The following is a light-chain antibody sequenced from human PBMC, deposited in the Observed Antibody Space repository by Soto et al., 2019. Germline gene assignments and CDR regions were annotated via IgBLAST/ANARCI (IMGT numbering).Light chain of an antibody. CDR3: CSYTYSSPVV. Sequence: QSALTQPATVSGSRGQSITISCTGTSSDVGGYKLVSWYQQFPGKAPILIIHDVSYRPSVVSNRFSGSKSGNTASLTISGLQAEDEADYYCCSYTYSSPVVFGGGTKLTVL. V-gene: IGLV2-14*01. CDR2: DVS. CDR1: SSDVGGYKL. J-gene: IGLJ3*02.